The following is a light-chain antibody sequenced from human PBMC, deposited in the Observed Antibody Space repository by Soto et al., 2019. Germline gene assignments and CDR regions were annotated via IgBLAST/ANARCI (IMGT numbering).Light chain of an antibody. CDR2: YAS. CDR3: QQYNNWPPIT. J-gene: IGKJ5*01. Sequence: EIMMTQSPATLSVSPGERATLSCRASQSVRNNLAWYQQKPGQAPRLLIYYASTRATGIPARFSGSGSGTEFTLTLSSLQSEDFPLYYCQQYNNWPPITFGQGTRLEMK. CDR1: QSVRNN. V-gene: IGKV3-15*01.